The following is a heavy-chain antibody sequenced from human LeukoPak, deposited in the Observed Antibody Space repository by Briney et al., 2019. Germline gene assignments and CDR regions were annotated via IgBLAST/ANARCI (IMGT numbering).Heavy chain of an antibody. CDR3: AKEKSGSGWYKGYFDY. V-gene: IGHV3-23*01. D-gene: IGHD6-19*01. Sequence: GGSLRLSCAASGFTFSSYAMSWVRQAPGKGLEWVSAISGSGGSTYYADSVKGRFTISRDNSKNTLYLQMNSLRAEDTAVYYCAKEKSGSGWYKGYFDYWGQGTLVTVSS. J-gene: IGHJ4*02. CDR1: GFTFSSYA. CDR2: ISGSGGST.